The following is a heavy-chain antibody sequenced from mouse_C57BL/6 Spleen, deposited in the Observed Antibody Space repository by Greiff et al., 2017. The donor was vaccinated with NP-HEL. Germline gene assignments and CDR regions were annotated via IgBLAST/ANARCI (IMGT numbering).Heavy chain of an antibody. J-gene: IGHJ1*03. CDR1: GFTFSSYA. D-gene: IGHD1-1*01. Sequence: EVQLVESGGGLVKPGGSLKLSCAASGFTFSSYAMSWVRQTPEKRLEWVATISDGGSYTYYPDNGKGRFTISRDNAKNNLYLQMSHLKSEDTAMYYCARDAGSSYDWYFDVWGTGTTVTVSS. V-gene: IGHV5-4*01. CDR3: ARDAGSSYDWYFDV. CDR2: ISDGGSYT.